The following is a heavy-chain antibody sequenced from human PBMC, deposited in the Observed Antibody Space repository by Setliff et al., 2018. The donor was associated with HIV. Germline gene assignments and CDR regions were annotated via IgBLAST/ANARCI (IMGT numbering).Heavy chain of an antibody. J-gene: IGHJ4*02. D-gene: IGHD5-12*01. Sequence: SSETLSLTCVVSGSSISSGYYWGWIRQPPGKGLEWIGSIYHGGNTYRNPSLKSRVSISVDTAKNQFSLKLSSVTATDTAVYYCARGRGYDGYGALSYYFDYWGQGTLVTVSS. CDR3: ARGRGYDGYGALSYYFDY. CDR2: IYHGGNT. V-gene: IGHV4-38-2*01. CDR1: GSSISSGYY.